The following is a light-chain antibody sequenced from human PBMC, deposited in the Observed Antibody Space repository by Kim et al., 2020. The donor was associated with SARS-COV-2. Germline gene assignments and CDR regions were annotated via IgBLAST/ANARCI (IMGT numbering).Light chain of an antibody. CDR1: SSGSNS. Sequence: ARGATARVTCGGHSSGSNSVRWYQQKTGQAPVLVMYFNSDRPSGSPERFSGSNSGDTATLTISRVEGGDDADYYCQVWDRSSDHWVFGGGTQLTVL. CDR2: FNS. J-gene: IGLJ3*02. V-gene: IGLV3-21*04. CDR3: QVWDRSSDHWV.